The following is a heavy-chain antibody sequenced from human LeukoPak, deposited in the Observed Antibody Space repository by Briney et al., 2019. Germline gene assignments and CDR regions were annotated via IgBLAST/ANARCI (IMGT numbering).Heavy chain of an antibody. CDR1: GGSITNYF. CDR3: ARARDQLLTYFDY. V-gene: IGHV4-59*12. Sequence: SETLSLTCTVSGGSITNYFWSWIRQPPGKGLEWIGFIYYNGSTNCNPSLESRVTISVDTSKSQFSLKLSSVTAADTAVYYCARARDQLLTYFDYWGQGTLVTVSS. J-gene: IGHJ4*02. D-gene: IGHD2-2*01. CDR2: IYYNGST.